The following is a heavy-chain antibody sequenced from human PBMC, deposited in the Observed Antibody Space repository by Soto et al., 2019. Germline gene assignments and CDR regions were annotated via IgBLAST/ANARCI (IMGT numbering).Heavy chain of an antibody. CDR1: GFRFSDDA. J-gene: IGHJ3*01. V-gene: IGHV3-30-3*01. CDR2: ISYDGGNK. CDR3: ARELILVTSAFHV. D-gene: IGHD2-15*01. Sequence: VQLLQSGGGVVQPGRSLRLPCVASGFRFSDDAMHWVRQAPGKGLEWVALISYDGGNKYYADSVKGRFTISRDNSKNTVYLELSSLRAEDTAVYFCARELILVTSAFHVWGQGTLVTVSS.